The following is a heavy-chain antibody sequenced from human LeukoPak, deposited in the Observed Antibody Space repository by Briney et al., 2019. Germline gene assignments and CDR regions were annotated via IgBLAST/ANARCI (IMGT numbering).Heavy chain of an antibody. Sequence: GGSLRLSCAASGFTVSSNYMRWVRQPPGKGLEWVSVIYSGGSTYYADSVKGRFTMSGDNSKNTLYLQMSSLRAEDTAVYYCVKGTSTKYYYYGMDVWGQGTTVTVSS. CDR3: VKGTSTKYYYYGMDV. J-gene: IGHJ6*02. V-gene: IGHV3-66*01. D-gene: IGHD2-2*01. CDR1: GFTVSSNY. CDR2: IYSGGST.